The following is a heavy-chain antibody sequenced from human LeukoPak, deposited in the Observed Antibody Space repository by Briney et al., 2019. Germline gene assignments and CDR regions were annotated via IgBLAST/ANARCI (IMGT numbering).Heavy chain of an antibody. D-gene: IGHD3-3*01. CDR1: GFTFSSYG. Sequence: GGSLGLSCAASGFTFSSYGMHWVRQAPGKGLEWVAFIRYDGSNKYYADSVKGRFTISRDNSKNTLYLQMNSLRAEDTAVYYCAKTPSGAYDFWSGYFDYWGQGTLVTVSS. J-gene: IGHJ4*02. V-gene: IGHV3-30*02. CDR2: IRYDGSNK. CDR3: AKTPSGAYDFWSGYFDY.